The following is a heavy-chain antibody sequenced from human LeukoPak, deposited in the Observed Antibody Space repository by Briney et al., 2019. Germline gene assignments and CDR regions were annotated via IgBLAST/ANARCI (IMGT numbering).Heavy chain of an antibody. CDR2: ISYTGIT. V-gene: IGHV4-59*12. J-gene: IGHJ6*03. CDR3: ARDWCSGGSCYNSGYYYYYYYMDV. D-gene: IGHD2-15*01. Sequence: SETLSLTCTVSGDSISSYYWSWIRQPPGKGLEWIGYISYTGITNYNPSLKSRVTTSVDTSKTQFSLKLSSVTAADTAVYYCARDWCSGGSCYNSGYYYYYYYMDVWGKGTTVTVSS. CDR1: GDSISSYY.